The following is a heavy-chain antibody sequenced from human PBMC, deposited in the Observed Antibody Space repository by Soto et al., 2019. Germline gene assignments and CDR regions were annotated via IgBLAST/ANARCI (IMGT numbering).Heavy chain of an antibody. D-gene: IGHD6-13*01. J-gene: IGHJ4*02. CDR1: GFTFDDYA. CDR3: AKDGIAAAGTGTVFDY. V-gene: IGHV3-9*01. CDR2: ISWNSGSI. Sequence: GGSLRLSCAASGFTFDDYAMHWVRQAPGKGLEWVSGISWNSGSIGYADSVKGRVTISRDNAKNSLYLQMNSLRAEDTALYYCAKDGIAAAGTGTVFDYWGQGTLVTVSS.